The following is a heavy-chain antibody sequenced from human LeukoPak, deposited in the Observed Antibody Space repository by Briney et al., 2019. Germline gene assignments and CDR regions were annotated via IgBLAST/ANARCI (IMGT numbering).Heavy chain of an antibody. CDR1: GFTFSTYA. J-gene: IGHJ4*02. CDR2: ISGSGGST. D-gene: IGHD6-13*01. V-gene: IGHV3-23*01. CDR3: AKALEKETVIALDS. Sequence: QSGGSLRLSCAASGFTFSTYAMSWVRQAPGKGLEWVSAISGSGGSTYYADSVKGRFTISRDNSKNTLYLQMNSLRAEDTSIYFCAKALEKETVIALDSWGQGTLVTVSS.